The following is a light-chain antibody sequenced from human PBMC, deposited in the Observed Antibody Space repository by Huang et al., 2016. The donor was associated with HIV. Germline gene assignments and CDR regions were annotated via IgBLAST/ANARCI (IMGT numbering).Light chain of an antibody. CDR2: AAS. CDR3: LQDYNYPRT. Sequence: AIQMTQSPSSLSASIGDRVTITCRASQGIRNDLGWYQQKPGKGPTLLIYAASSLQSGVPSRFSGSGAGTDFTLTISSLQPEDFATYYCLQDYNYPRTFGQGTKVEIK. V-gene: IGKV1-6*01. J-gene: IGKJ1*01. CDR1: QGIRND.